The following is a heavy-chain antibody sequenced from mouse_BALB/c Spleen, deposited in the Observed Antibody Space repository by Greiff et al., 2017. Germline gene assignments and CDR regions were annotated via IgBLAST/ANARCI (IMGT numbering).Heavy chain of an antibody. CDR3: ARSGEVRRRGYYAMDY. D-gene: IGHD2-14*01. J-gene: IGHJ4*01. CDR2: ISSGGSYT. V-gene: IGHV5-6*01. Sequence: EVQLQESGGDLVKPGGSLKLSCAASGFTFSSYGMSWVRQTPDKRLEWVATISSGGSYTYYPDSVKGRFTISRDNAKNTLYLQMTSLRSEDTAMYYCARSGEVRRRGYYAMDYWGQGTSVTVSS. CDR1: GFTFSSYG.